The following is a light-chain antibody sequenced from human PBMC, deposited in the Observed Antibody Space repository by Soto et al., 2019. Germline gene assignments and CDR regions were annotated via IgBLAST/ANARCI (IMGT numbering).Light chain of an antibody. J-gene: IGKJ4*01. Sequence: DIQMTQSPSSLSASVGDRVTISCRASQSISTYLNWYQQKPGKAPKLLIYAASSLQSGAPSTFSGSGSRTDFTLTISSLQPEDFATYYCQQSYKTPITFGGGTKVEI. CDR2: AAS. V-gene: IGKV1-39*01. CDR3: QQSYKTPIT. CDR1: QSISTY.